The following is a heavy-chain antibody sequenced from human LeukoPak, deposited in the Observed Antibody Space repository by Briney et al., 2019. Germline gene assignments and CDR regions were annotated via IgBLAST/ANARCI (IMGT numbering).Heavy chain of an antibody. CDR3: ARGKYCTSTSCYTPVDYFEY. V-gene: IGHV3-23*01. CDR1: GFTFSGYA. CDR2: ISGSGGST. Sequence: GGSLRLSCAASGFTFSGYAMSWVRQAPGKGLEWVSAISGSGGSTYYADSVKGRFTISRDNSKNTLYLQMNSVRAEDTAVYYCARGKYCTSTSCYTPVDYFEYWGQGTLVTVSS. D-gene: IGHD2-2*02. J-gene: IGHJ4*02.